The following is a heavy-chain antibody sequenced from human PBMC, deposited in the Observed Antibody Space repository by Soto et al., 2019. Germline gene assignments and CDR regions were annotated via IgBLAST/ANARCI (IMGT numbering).Heavy chain of an antibody. J-gene: IGHJ6*04. CDR1: GYTFTSYG. CDR2: ISAYNGNT. D-gene: IGHD3-10*01. CDR3: ARDGSARPALFAPMDV. V-gene: IGHV1-18*01. Sequence: GASVKVSCKASGYTFTSYGISWVRQAPGQGLEWMGWISAYNGNTNYAQKLQGRVTMTTDASTSTAYMELRSLRSDDTAVYYCARDGSARPALFAPMDVWGKGTTVTVSS.